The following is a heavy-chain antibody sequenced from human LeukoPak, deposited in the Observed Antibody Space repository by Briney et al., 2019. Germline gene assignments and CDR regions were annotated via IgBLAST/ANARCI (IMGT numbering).Heavy chain of an antibody. D-gene: IGHD6-19*01. J-gene: IGHJ4*02. V-gene: IGHV3-64D*06. CDR1: GFTFSSYA. CDR3: VKRGSSGLYYFDY. CDR2: IDSNGGST. Sequence: PGGSLRLSCSASGFTFSSYALHWVRLAPGKGLEYVSAIDSNGGSTYYADSVKGRFTISRDNSENALYLQMSSLRAEDTAVYYCVKRGSSGLYYFDYWGQGTLVTVSS.